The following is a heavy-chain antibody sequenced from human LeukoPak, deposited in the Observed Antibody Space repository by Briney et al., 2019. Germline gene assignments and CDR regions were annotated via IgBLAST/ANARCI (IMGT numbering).Heavy chain of an antibody. Sequence: GGSLRLSCAASGFTFSSYEMHWVRQAPGKGLEWVSYISSSDSTIYYADSVKGRFTISRDNAKNSLYLQMNSLRAEDTALYYCAKAGGSGYYNDAFDIWGQGTMVTVSS. CDR2: ISSSDSTI. V-gene: IGHV3-48*03. CDR3: AKAGGSGYYNDAFDI. D-gene: IGHD3-22*01. CDR1: GFTFSSYE. J-gene: IGHJ3*02.